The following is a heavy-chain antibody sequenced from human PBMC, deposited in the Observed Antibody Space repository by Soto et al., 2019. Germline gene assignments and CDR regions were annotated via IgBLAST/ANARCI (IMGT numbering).Heavy chain of an antibody. CDR3: ARDSGYGSVNSVNHYLDF. CDR1: GGSFSGYY. V-gene: IGHV4-34*01. D-gene: IGHD3-10*01. Sequence: PSETLSLTCAVYGGSFSGYYWSWIRQPPGKGLEWIGEINHSGSTNYNPSLKSRVTISVDTSKNQFSLKLSSVTAADTAVYYCARDSGYGSVNSVNHYLDFWGHGTLVTVSS. J-gene: IGHJ4*01. CDR2: INHSGST.